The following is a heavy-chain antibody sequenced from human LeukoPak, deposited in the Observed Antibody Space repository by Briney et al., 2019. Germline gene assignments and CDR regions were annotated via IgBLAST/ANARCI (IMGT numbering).Heavy chain of an antibody. D-gene: IGHD6-19*01. CDR3: ARPQGSGWTYGMDV. CDR2: IIPILGIA. V-gene: IGHV1-69*04. J-gene: IGHJ6*02. CDR1: GYTFTSYD. Sequence: SVKVSCKASGYTFTSYDINWVRQAPGQGLEWMGRIIPILGIANYAQKFQGRVTITADKSTSTAYMELSSLRSEDTAVYYCARPQGSGWTYGMDVWGQGTTVTVSS.